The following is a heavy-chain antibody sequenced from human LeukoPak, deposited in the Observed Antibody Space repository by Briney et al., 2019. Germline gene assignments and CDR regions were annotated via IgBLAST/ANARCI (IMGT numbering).Heavy chain of an antibody. CDR3: AKAAATRLLFDY. V-gene: IGHV3-23*01. Sequence: GGSLRLSCAASGLTFSSHWMHWVRQAPGKGLEWVSAISGSGGSTYYADSVKGRFTISRDNSKNTLYLQMNSLRAEDTAVYYCAKAAATRLLFDYWGQGTLVTVSS. CDR2: ISGSGGST. D-gene: IGHD2-15*01. J-gene: IGHJ4*02. CDR1: GLTFSSHW.